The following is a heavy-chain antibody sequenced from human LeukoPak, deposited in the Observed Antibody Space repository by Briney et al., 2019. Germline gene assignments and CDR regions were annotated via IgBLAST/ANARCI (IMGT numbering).Heavy chain of an antibody. CDR3: ARQNVMGATRGYFDY. CDR2: VYPEDSDT. Sequence: GESLKISCQGSGYRFNYYWLGWVRQMPGKGLELMGVVYPEDSDTKYSPSFQGQVTISADKSTNTAYLQWTSLKASDTAMYYCARQNVMGATRGYFDYWGQGTLVTVSS. V-gene: IGHV5-51*01. CDR1: GYRFNYYW. J-gene: IGHJ4*02. D-gene: IGHD1-26*01.